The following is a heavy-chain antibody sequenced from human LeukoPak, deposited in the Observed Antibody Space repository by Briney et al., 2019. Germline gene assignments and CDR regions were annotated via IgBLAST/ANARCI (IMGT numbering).Heavy chain of an antibody. V-gene: IGHV4-61*02. CDR3: ARGQYDFWSGYDVNWFDP. CDR1: GGSIRTGPFY. Sequence: PSQTLSLTCSVSGGSIRTGPFYWNWIRQPAGKGLEWIGRIYPSGSTNYNPSLKSRVTISVDTSKNHFSLQLRSVTAADTALYYCARGQYDFWSGYDVNWFDPWGQGTLVTVSS. CDR2: IYPSGST. J-gene: IGHJ5*02. D-gene: IGHD3-3*01.